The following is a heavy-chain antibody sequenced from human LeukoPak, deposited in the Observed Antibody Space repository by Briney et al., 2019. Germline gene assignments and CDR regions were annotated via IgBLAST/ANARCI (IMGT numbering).Heavy chain of an antibody. CDR2: INHSGST. J-gene: IGHJ6*03. CDR1: GGSFSGYY. Sequence: SETLSLTCAVYGGSFSGYYWSWIRQPPGKGLEWIGEINHSGSTNYNPSLKSRVTISVDTSKNQFSLKLSSVTAADTAVCYCARRAVGPTFYYYYYMDVWGEGTTVTVSS. V-gene: IGHV4-34*01. D-gene: IGHD1-26*01. CDR3: ARRAVGPTFYYYYYMDV.